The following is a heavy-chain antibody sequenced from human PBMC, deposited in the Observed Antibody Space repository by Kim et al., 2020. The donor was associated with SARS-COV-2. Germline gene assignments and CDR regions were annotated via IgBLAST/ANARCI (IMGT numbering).Heavy chain of an antibody. CDR1: GGSISSGGYY. Sequence: SETLSLTCTVSGGSISSGGYYWSWIRQHPGKGLEWIGYIYYSGSTYYNPSLKSRVTISVDTSKNQFSLKLSSVTAADTAVYYCARGGYYYDSSGYRGNAFDIWGQGTMVTVSS. D-gene: IGHD3-22*01. V-gene: IGHV4-31*03. CDR2: IYYSGST. J-gene: IGHJ3*02. CDR3: ARGGYYYDSSGYRGNAFDI.